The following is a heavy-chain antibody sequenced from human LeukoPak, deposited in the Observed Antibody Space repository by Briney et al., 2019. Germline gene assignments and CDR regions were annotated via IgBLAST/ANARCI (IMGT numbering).Heavy chain of an antibody. CDR2: ISSSGSTI. Sequence: PGGSLRLSCAASGFTFSDYYMSWIRQAPGKGLEWVSYISSSGSTIYYADSVKGRFTISRDNAKNSLYLQMNSLRAEDTAVYYCARDEYSGYALVGVFDIWGQGTMVTVSS. J-gene: IGHJ3*02. CDR1: GFTFSDYY. CDR3: ARDEYSGYALVGVFDI. D-gene: IGHD5-12*01. V-gene: IGHV3-11*04.